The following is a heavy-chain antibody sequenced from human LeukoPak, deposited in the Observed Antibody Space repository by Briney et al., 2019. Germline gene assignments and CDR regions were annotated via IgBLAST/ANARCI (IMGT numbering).Heavy chain of an antibody. Sequence: PGGSLRHSCVASGFAVGSNYMSWVRQAPGKGLEWVSLIYSGGAIRYADSVKGRFTISRDSSENTLFLQMNDLTVEDTARYYCARRPGNWGQGILVTVSS. J-gene: IGHJ4*02. V-gene: IGHV3-53*01. CDR2: IYSGGAI. CDR1: GFAVGSNY. D-gene: IGHD1-14*01. CDR3: ARRPGN.